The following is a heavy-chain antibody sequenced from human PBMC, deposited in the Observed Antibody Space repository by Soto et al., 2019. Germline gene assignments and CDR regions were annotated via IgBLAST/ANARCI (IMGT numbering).Heavy chain of an antibody. J-gene: IGHJ6*02. CDR2: INPSGGST. CDR1: GYTFTSYY. CDR3: ARQARYCTNGVCSAYGMDV. V-gene: IGHV1-46*01. D-gene: IGHD2-8*01. Sequence: ASVKVSCKASGYTFTSYYMHWVRQAPGQGLEWMGIINPSGGSTSYAQKFQGRVTMTRDTSTSTVYMELSSLRSEDTAVYYCARQARYCTNGVCSAYGMDVWGQGTTVTVSS.